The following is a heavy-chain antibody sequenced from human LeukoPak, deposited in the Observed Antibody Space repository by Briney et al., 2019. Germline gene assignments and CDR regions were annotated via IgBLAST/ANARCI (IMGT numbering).Heavy chain of an antibody. D-gene: IGHD6-19*01. Sequence: SETLSLTCTVSGGSINSYYWSWIRQPAGKGLEWIGRIYTSGSTNYNPSLKSRVTMSVDTSKNQFSLKLSSVTAADTAVYYCARAGGSGWTPYYYGMDVWGQGTTVTVSS. CDR1: GGSINSYY. V-gene: IGHV4-4*07. J-gene: IGHJ6*02. CDR2: IYTSGST. CDR3: ARAGGSGWTPYYYGMDV.